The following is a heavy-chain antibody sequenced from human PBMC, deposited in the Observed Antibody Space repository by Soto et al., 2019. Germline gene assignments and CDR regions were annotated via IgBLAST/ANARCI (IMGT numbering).Heavy chain of an antibody. J-gene: IGHJ4*02. D-gene: IGHD6-13*01. CDR2: MNPNSGNT. Sequence: QVQLVQSGAEVKKPGASVKVSCKASGYTFTSYDINWVRQATGQGLEWMGWMNPNSGNTGYAQKFQGRGTMTRNTPISPTYLGPGSLGIGDTALVYCAREVGSRIDYWGQGTLVTVSS. CDR1: GYTFTSYD. V-gene: IGHV1-8*01. CDR3: AREVGSRIDY.